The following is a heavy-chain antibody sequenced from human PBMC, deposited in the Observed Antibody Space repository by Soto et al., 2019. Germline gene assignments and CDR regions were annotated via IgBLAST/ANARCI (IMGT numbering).Heavy chain of an antibody. V-gene: IGHV5-51*01. CDR1: GYTFNNYW. J-gene: IGHJ6*01. Sequence: GESLKISCQASGYTFNNYWIAWVRQMPGKGLEYVGIIYPGDSDTRYSPPLQGQVTISADTSISTAYLQWSSLKASDSGMYYCARRLKDGCGSSPYYSAFEVWGRGTTVTASS. D-gene: IGHD3-10*01. CDR3: ARRLKDGCGSSPYYSAFEV. CDR2: IYPGDSDT.